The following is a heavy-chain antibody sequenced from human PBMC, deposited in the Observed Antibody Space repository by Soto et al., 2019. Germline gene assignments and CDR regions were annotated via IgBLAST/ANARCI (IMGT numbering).Heavy chain of an antibody. CDR3: ARGDYFIAASGEDDAFDI. CDR2: ISAYNGNT. CDR1: GYTFTSYG. J-gene: IGHJ3*02. D-gene: IGHD6-13*01. Sequence: ASVKVSCKASGYTFTSYGISWVRQAPGQGLEWMGWISAYNGNTNYAQKLQGRVTMTTDTSTSTAYMELRSLRSDDTAVYYCARGDYFIAASGEDDAFDIWGQGTMVTVSS. V-gene: IGHV1-18*01.